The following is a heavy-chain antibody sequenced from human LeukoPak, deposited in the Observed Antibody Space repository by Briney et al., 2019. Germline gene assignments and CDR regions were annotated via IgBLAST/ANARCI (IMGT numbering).Heavy chain of an antibody. CDR1: GYSFTTHW. CDR2: IYPGDSDT. V-gene: IGHV5-51*01. Sequence: GESLQISCKASGYSFTTHWIGWVRQMPGKGLEWMGIIYPGDSDTRYSPSFQGQVTISADKSISTAYLQWSSLKASDTAMYYCARPRYGLRDDAFDIWGQGTMVTVSS. D-gene: IGHD4-17*01. J-gene: IGHJ3*02. CDR3: ARPRYGLRDDAFDI.